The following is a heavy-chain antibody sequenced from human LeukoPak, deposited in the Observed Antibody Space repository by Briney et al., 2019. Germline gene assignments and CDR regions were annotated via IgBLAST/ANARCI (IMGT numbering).Heavy chain of an antibody. CDR2: INSDGSTT. CDR1: GFTFSSCW. CDR3: ASLVGGYYPPVEAFDI. V-gene: IGHV3-74*01. D-gene: IGHD3-10*01. Sequence: PGGSLRLSCAASGFTFSSCWMHWVRQAPGKGLVCVSRINSDGSTTNNANSVKGRFTIFRDNPKNALYLQMNSLRDEDSAVYYCASLVGGYYPPVEAFDIWGQGTMVTVSS. J-gene: IGHJ3*02.